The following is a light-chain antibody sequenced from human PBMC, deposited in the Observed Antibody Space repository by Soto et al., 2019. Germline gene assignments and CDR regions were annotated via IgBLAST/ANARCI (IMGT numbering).Light chain of an antibody. CDR3: QQYGTSPLMYT. V-gene: IGKV3-20*01. CDR1: QSVTSSY. CDR2: GAS. J-gene: IGKJ2*01. Sequence: EIVLTQSPGALSLSPGERATLSCRASQSVTSSYLAWYQQKPGQAPRLLIYGASIRATGVPGRFSGSGSGTDFTLTITILEPEDFAVYYCQQYGTSPLMYTFCQGTKLSIK.